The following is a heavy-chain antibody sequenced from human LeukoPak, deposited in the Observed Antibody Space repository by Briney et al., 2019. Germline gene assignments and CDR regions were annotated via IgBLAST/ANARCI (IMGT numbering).Heavy chain of an antibody. CDR3: ARSTGNPRHDFWSGYYTPYYYGMDV. J-gene: IGHJ6*02. CDR1: GFTFSSYG. CDR2: ISYDGSNK. V-gene: IGHV3-30*03. Sequence: PGGSLRLSCAASGFTFSSYGMHWVRQAPGKGLEWVAVISYDGSNKYYADSVKGRFTISRDNSKNTLYLQMNSLRAEDTAVYYCARSTGNPRHDFWSGYYTPYYYGMDVWGQGTTVTVSS. D-gene: IGHD3-3*01.